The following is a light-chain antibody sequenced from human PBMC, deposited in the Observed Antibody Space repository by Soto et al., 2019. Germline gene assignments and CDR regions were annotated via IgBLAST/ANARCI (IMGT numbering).Light chain of an antibody. CDR3: QQYESSRT. J-gene: IGKJ1*01. CDR1: QSVSSTL. Sequence: EIVLTQAPGTLSLSPGDRATLSCRASQSVSSTLLAWYQQKPGQAPRVVIYVASTRATGIPDRFSGSGSGTDFTLTLSRLEPEDLAVYYCQQYESSRTFGQGTKVEMK. V-gene: IGKV3-20*01. CDR2: VAS.